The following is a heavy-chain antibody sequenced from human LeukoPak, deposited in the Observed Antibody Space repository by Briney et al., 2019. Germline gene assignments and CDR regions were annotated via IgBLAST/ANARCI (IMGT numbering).Heavy chain of an antibody. CDR3: ARVGSSSWCDP. D-gene: IGHD6-13*01. CDR2: INHSGST. J-gene: IGHJ5*02. V-gene: IGHV4-34*01. Sequence: SETLSLTCAVYGGSFSGYYWSWLRQPPGKGLEWIGEINHSGSTNYNPSLKSRVTISVDTSKNQFSLKLSSVTAADTAVYYCARVGSSSWCDPWGQGTLVTVSS. CDR1: GGSFSGYY.